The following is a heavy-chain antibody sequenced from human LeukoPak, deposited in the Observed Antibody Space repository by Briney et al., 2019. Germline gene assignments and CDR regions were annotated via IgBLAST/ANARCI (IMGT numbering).Heavy chain of an antibody. J-gene: IGHJ4*02. CDR1: GGSISSGGYY. CDR2: IYYSGST. CDR3: ARLGGDGYNHLFDY. Sequence: SETLSLTCTVSGGSISSGGYYWSWIRQHPGKGLEWIGYIYYSGSTYYNPSLKSRVTISVDTSKNQFSLKLSSVTAADTAVYYCARLGGDGYNHLFDYWGQGTLVTVSS. V-gene: IGHV4-31*03. D-gene: IGHD5-24*01.